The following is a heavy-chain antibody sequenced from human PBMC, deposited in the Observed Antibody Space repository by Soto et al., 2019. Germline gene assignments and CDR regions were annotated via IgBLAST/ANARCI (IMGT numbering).Heavy chain of an antibody. Sequence: SETLSLTCTVSGVSISSGGYYWTWIRQHPQKGLEWIGHIYYSGSTYYNPSLKSRVTVSVDTSKNQFSLKLISVTAADTAVYYCARVTGPWGHGTLVTVSS. V-gene: IGHV4-31*03. J-gene: IGHJ4*01. CDR3: ARVTGP. CDR2: IYYSGST. CDR1: GVSISSGGYY. D-gene: IGHD3-10*01.